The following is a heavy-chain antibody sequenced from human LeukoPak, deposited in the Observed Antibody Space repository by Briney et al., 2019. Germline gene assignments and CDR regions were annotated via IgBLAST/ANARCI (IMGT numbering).Heavy chain of an antibody. CDR3: ARGQQQLSR. V-gene: IGHV4-59*01. D-gene: IGHD6-13*01. J-gene: IGHJ4*02. CDR2: ISDSVST. Sequence: KPPETLSLTCIVPGGSTSSAYWSWIRPPPGKGLEWIGYISDSVSTNYNPSLKSRVSISVDTSDNQFSLKLRSVTAADTAVYYCARGQQQLSRWGQGTLVTVSS. CDR1: GGSTSSAY.